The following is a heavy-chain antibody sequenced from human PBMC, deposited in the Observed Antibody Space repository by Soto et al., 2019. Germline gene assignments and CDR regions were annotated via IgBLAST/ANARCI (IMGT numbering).Heavy chain of an antibody. Sequence: PGGALRLSCAASAFTFSSYGFHWVRQAPGKGLEWGAVISYDGSNKYYADSVKGRFTISRDNSKNTLYLQMNSLRVEVMSLYYCAKAQHNLDYWSLGTLVTGSS. V-gene: IGHV3-30*18. CDR2: ISYDGSNK. J-gene: IGHJ4*02. CDR3: AKAQHNLDY. D-gene: IGHD1-20*01. CDR1: AFTFSSYG.